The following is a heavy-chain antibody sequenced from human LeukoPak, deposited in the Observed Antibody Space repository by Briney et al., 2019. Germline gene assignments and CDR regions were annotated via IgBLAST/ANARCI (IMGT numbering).Heavy chain of an antibody. CDR1: GFTFSSYS. CDR3: ARSGGTSTDYYYYYGMDV. D-gene: IGHD3-16*01. CDR2: ISSSSSYI. Sequence: GGSLRLSCAASGFTFSSYSMNWVRQAPGKGLEWVSSISSSSSYIYYADSMKGRFTISRDNAKNSLYLQMNSLRAEDTAVCYCARSGGTSTDYYYYYGMDVSGKGTTVTVSS. V-gene: IGHV3-21*01. J-gene: IGHJ6*04.